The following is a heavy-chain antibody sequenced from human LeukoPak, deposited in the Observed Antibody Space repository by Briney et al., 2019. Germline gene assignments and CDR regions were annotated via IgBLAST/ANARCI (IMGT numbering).Heavy chain of an antibody. Sequence: PGGSLRLSCAASGFTFSSYWMHWVRQAPGKGLVWVSRISSDGSSTTYADSVKGRFTISRDNAKNTLYLQMNSLRAEDTAVYYCARGYSGSYRVDYWGQGTLVTVPS. D-gene: IGHD1-26*01. V-gene: IGHV3-74*01. J-gene: IGHJ4*02. CDR1: GFTFSSYW. CDR2: ISSDGSST. CDR3: ARGYSGSYRVDY.